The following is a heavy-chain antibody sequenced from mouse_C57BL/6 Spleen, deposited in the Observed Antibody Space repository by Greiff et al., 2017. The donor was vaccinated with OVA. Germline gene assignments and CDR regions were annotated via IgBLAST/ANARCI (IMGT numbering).Heavy chain of an antibody. J-gene: IGHJ3*01. D-gene: IGHD3-2*02. V-gene: IGHV1-55*01. CDR2: ISPGLGIT. Sequence: VQLQQPGAELVKPGASVKMSCKASGYTFTSYWITWVKQRPGQGLEWLGVISPGLGITNYNEKFKSKATLTVDKSSSTAYMQLSSLTSEDSAVYYCAREDSSGPFAYWGQGTLVTVSA. CDR3: AREDSSGPFAY. CDR1: GYTFTSYW.